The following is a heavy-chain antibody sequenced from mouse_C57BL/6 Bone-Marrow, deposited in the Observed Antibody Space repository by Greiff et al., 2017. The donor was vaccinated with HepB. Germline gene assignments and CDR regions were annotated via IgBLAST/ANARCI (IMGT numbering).Heavy chain of an antibody. CDR2: IDPETGGT. Sequence: QVQLQHSGAELVRPGASVTLSCKASGYTFTDYEMHWVKQTPVHGLEWIGAIDPETGGTAYNQKFKGKAILTADKSSSTAYMELRSLTSEDSAVYYCTRGYYYGSSPMDYWGQGTSVTVSS. CDR3: TRGYYYGSSPMDY. J-gene: IGHJ4*01. V-gene: IGHV1-15*01. CDR1: GYTFTDYE. D-gene: IGHD1-1*01.